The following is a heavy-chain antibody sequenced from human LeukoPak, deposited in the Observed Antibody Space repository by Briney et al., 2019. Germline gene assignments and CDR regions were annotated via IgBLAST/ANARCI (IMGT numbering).Heavy chain of an antibody. J-gene: IGHJ6*04. CDR3: ASNLGSAPTVTTFYYYGMDV. CDR2: ISSSGSTI. Sequence: QPGGSLRLSCAASGFTFSSYEMNWVRQAPGKGLEWVSYISSSGSTIYYADSVKGRFTISRDNAKNSLYLQMNGLRAEDTAVYYCASNLGSAPTVTTFYYYGMDVWGKGTTVTVSS. D-gene: IGHD4-17*01. CDR1: GFTFSSYE. V-gene: IGHV3-48*03.